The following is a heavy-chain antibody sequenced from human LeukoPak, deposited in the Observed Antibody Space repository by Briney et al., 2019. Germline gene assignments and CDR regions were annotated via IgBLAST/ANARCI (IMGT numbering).Heavy chain of an antibody. J-gene: IGHJ3*02. CDR1: GFTFSSYA. D-gene: IGHD6-13*01. Sequence: GSLRLSCAASGFTFSSYAMSWVRQAPGKGLEWVSAISGSGGSTYYADSVKGRFTISRDNSKNTLYLQMNSLRAEDTAVYYCAKPSVNSSSWYFADAFDIWGQGTMVTVSS. V-gene: IGHV3-23*01. CDR3: AKPSVNSSSWYFADAFDI. CDR2: ISGSGGST.